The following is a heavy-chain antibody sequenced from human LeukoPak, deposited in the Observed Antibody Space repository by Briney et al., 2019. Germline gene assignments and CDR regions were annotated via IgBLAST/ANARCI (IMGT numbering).Heavy chain of an antibody. V-gene: IGHV3-53*01. CDR1: GFTVINNY. CDR2: IYSGDST. Sequence: GGSLRLSCAASGFTVINNYMIWVRQAPGKGLEWVSVIYSGDSTYYADSVKGRFTISRDNSKNTLWLQMNSLRGEDTAVYYCARDRHGMAVWGQGTTVVVSS. CDR3: ARDRHGMAV. J-gene: IGHJ6*02.